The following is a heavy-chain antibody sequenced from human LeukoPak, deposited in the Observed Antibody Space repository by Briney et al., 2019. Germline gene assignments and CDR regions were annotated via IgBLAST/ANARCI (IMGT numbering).Heavy chain of an antibody. D-gene: IGHD6-13*01. V-gene: IGHV4-59*12. CDR2: IYYSGST. Sequence: PSETLSLTRTVSGGSISSYYWSWIRQPPGKGLEWIGYIYYSGSTNYNPSLKSRVTISVDTSKNQFSLKLSSVTAADTAVYYCARGAAAAGLPFDYWGQGTLVTVSS. CDR3: ARGAAAAGLPFDY. CDR1: GGSISSYY. J-gene: IGHJ4*02.